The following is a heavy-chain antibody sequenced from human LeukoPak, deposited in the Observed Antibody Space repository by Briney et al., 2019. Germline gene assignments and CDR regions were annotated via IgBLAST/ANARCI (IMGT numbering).Heavy chain of an antibody. CDR1: GVSTSSSY. J-gene: IGHJ4*02. D-gene: IGHD2-21*01. Sequence: SETLSLTCNVSGVSTSSSYWSWIRQPPGKGLEWIGYIFHTGDSNHNPSLKRRVSISLDTSRDQITLRLTSVTAADTAVYYCARHRFASPLDSWGQGTLVTVSS. CDR2: IFHTGDS. V-gene: IGHV4-59*08. CDR3: ARHRFASPLDS.